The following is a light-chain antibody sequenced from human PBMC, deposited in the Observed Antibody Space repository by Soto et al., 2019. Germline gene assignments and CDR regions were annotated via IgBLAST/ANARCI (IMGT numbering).Light chain of an antibody. J-gene: IGKJ4*01. CDR3: HQYDSSPLT. Sequence: EIVLTQSPGTLSLSPGERATLSCRASQSVSSSYLAWYQQKPGQAPRLLIYGASSRATGIPDRFSGSGSGTHFTLTISRLEPEDFAVYYCHQYDSSPLTFGGRTKVEIK. V-gene: IGKV3-20*01. CDR2: GAS. CDR1: QSVSSSY.